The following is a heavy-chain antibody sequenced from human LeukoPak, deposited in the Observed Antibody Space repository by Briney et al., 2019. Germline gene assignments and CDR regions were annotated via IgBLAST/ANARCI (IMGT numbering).Heavy chain of an antibody. CDR1: GGSISSSSYY. V-gene: IGHV4-61*01. Sequence: PSETLSLTCTVSGGSISSSSYYWGWIRQPPGKGLEWIGYIYYSGSTNYNPSLKSRVTISVDTSKNQFSLKLSSVTAADTAVYYCAREQSVVTAITNAFDIWGQGTMVTVSS. J-gene: IGHJ3*02. CDR3: AREQSVVTAITNAFDI. CDR2: IYYSGST. D-gene: IGHD2-21*02.